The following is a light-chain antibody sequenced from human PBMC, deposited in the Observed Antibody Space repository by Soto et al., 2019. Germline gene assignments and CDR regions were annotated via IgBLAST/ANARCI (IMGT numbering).Light chain of an antibody. CDR2: DTS. Sequence: EVVMTQSPATLSVSPGERATLSCRASQTVRSNLAWYQQRPGQAPRLLISDTSTRATGVPARFSGSGSGTEFTLTISSLQSEDFAVSYCQQYNNWPRTFGQGTKVDIK. V-gene: IGKV3-15*01. CDR1: QTVRSN. J-gene: IGKJ1*01. CDR3: QQYNNWPRT.